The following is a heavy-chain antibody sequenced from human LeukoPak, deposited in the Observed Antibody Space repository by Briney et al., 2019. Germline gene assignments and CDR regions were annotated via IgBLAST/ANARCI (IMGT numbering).Heavy chain of an antibody. CDR3: ARDGGLTSRMDV. J-gene: IGHJ6*03. CDR2: IYPSGNS. Sequence: PSETLSLTCTVSGGAITSGSYYWSWIRQPAGKGLEWIGRIYPSGNSNHNPSLESRVTIGIDTSKNHFSLQLSSVTAADTAMYYCARDGGLTSRMDVWGKGTLVTVSS. V-gene: IGHV4-61*02. CDR1: GGAITSGSYY. D-gene: IGHD6-25*01.